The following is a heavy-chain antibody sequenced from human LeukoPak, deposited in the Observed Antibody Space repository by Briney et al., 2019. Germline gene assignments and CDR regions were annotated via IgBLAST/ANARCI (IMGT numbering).Heavy chain of an antibody. CDR1: GYSFTSSW. V-gene: IGHV5-51*01. CDR2: IYPGDSDT. CDR3: ATLGLNSGSYFGFDY. Sequence: GESLKISCKGSGYSFTSSWIGWVRQMPEKGLEWIGIIYPGDSDTRYSPSFQGQVTISADKSISTAYLQWSSLKASDTAMYYCATLGLNSGSYFGFDYWGQGTLVTVSS. D-gene: IGHD1-26*01. J-gene: IGHJ4*02.